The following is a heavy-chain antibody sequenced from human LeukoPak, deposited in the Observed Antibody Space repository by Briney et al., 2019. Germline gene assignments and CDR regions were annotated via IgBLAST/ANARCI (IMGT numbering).Heavy chain of an antibody. V-gene: IGHV4-59*01. J-gene: IGHJ6*03. Sequence: SETLSLTCTVSGGSISSYYWSWNRQPPGRGLEWIGYIYYSGSTNYNPSLKSRVTISVDTSKNQFSLKLSSVTAADTAVYYCARTGGGYYDSSGYYSYYYYYYMDVWGKGTTVTVSS. CDR3: ARTGGGYYDSSGYYSYYYYYYMDV. CDR2: IYYSGST. D-gene: IGHD3-22*01. CDR1: GGSISSYY.